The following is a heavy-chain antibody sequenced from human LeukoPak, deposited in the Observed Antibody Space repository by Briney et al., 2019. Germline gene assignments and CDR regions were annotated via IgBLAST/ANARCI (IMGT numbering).Heavy chain of an antibody. J-gene: IGHJ4*02. CDR1: SGSISSSNYY. D-gene: IGHD3-10*01. Sequence: SETLSLTCTISSGSISSSNYYWSWIRQPPGKGLEWIGYIYYSGSTNYNPSLKSRVTISVDTSKNQFSLKLSSVTAADTAVYYCARTFYGSGSYYIDYWGQGTLVTVSS. CDR2: IYYSGST. V-gene: IGHV4-61*01. CDR3: ARTFYGSGSYYIDY.